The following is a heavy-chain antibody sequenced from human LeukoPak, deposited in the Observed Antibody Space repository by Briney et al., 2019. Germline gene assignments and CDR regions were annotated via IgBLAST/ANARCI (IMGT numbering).Heavy chain of an antibody. CDR1: GGTFSSYA. D-gene: IGHD6-19*01. CDR3: ARGAVATGFDY. Sequence: SVTVSCKASGGTFSSYAISWVRQAPGQGLEWMGGIIPIFGTANYAQKFQGRVTITADKSTSTAYMELSSLRSEDTAVYYCARGAVATGFDYWGQGTLVTVSS. CDR2: IIPIFGTA. V-gene: IGHV1-69*06. J-gene: IGHJ4*02.